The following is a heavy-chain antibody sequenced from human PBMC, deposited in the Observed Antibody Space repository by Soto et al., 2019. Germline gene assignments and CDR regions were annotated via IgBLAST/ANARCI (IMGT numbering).Heavy chain of an antibody. Sequence: QVQLVESGGGVVQPGRSLRLSCAASGFLFNNYGMHWVRQAPGKGLEWVAVIWYDGNTKFYADSVKGRFSVSRENSNNTVYVQMNSLRVEDTAVYYCAKESLGGGSVDSGDNWGQGTQVTVSS. V-gene: IGHV3-33*06. D-gene: IGHD1-26*01. CDR1: GFLFNNYG. J-gene: IGHJ4*02. CDR3: AKESLGGGSVDSGDN. CDR2: IWYDGNTK.